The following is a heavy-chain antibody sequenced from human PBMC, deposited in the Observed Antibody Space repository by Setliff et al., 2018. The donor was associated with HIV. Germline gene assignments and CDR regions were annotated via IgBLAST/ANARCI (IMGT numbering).Heavy chain of an antibody. CDR2: FDSSGGT. J-gene: IGHJ4*02. CDR3: AGDYAGSGRPFDY. V-gene: IGHV4-61*02. Sequence: PSETLSLTCTVSGDSVRSSRYYWRWIRQPAGMGLEWIGRFDSSGGTDYNPSLTGRVTISKDTSKNQLSLKLTSVTAADTAVYFCAGDYAGSGRPFDYWGQGTLVTVSS. D-gene: IGHD6-19*01. CDR1: GDSVRSSRYY.